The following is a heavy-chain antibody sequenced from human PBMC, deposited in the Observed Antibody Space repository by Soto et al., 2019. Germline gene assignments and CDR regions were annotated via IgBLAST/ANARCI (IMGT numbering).Heavy chain of an antibody. Sequence: GGSLRLSCAASGFTFSSYAMSWVRQAPGKGLEWVSAISGSGGSTYYADSVKGRFTISRDNSKNTLYLQMNSLRAEDTAVYYCARGSINNDFWSGYYKGYYYGMDVWGQGTTVTVSS. CDR2: ISGSGGST. CDR1: GFTFSSYA. V-gene: IGHV3-23*01. CDR3: ARGSINNDFWSGYYKGYYYGMDV. J-gene: IGHJ6*02. D-gene: IGHD3-3*01.